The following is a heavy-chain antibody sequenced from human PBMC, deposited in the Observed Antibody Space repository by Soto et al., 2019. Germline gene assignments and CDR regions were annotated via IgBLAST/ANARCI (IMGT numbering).Heavy chain of an antibody. CDR3: VRVDNYVTPTPKDV. CDR2: ISPYTGNT. D-gene: IGHD3-16*01. V-gene: IGHV1-18*01. Sequence: QVQLVQSGDEVKKPGASVKVSCKASGYIFVNYGIAWVRQAPRQGLEWRGWISPYTGNTHSASKVQGRLTMTTDTAPSTAYMDLGSLTSDDTAVYYCVRVDNYVTPTPKDVWGQGTTVTVSS. CDR1: GYIFVNYG. J-gene: IGHJ6*02.